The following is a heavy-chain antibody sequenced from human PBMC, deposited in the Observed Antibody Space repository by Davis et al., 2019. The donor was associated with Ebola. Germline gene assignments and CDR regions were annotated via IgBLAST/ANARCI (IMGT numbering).Heavy chain of an antibody. D-gene: IGHD6-19*01. CDR2: IYYSGST. J-gene: IGHJ6*02. CDR3: ARRDGSSGWYNYYGMDV. Sequence: MPGGSLRLSCTVSGGSISSYYWSWIRQPPGKGLEWIGYIYYSGSTNYNPSLKSRVTISVDTSKNQFSLKLSSVTAADTAVYYCARRDGSSGWYNYYGMDVWGQGTTVTVSS. CDR1: GGSISSYY. V-gene: IGHV4-59*01.